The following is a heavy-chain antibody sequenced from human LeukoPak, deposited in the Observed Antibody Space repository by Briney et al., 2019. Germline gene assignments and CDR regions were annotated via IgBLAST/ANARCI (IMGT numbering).Heavy chain of an antibody. CDR1: GFTFTSWA. V-gene: IGHV3-30*04. Sequence: GGSLRLSCAASGFTFTSWAMHWVRQAPGKGPEWVALISYDGSNKNYADSVKGRFTISRDNSKNTLFLQMNSLRTEDTAVFHCAREETWFSTTWYYFDYWGQGTLVTVSS. CDR3: AREETWFSTTWYYFDY. D-gene: IGHD2-2*01. J-gene: IGHJ4*02. CDR2: ISYDGSNK.